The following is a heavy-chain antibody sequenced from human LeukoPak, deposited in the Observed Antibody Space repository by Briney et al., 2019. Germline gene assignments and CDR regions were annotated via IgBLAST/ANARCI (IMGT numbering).Heavy chain of an antibody. CDR2: ISYDGSNK. Sequence: PGRSLRLSCAASGFTFSSYAMHWVRQAPGKGLEWVAVISYDGSNKYYADSVKGRFTISRDNSKNTLYLQMNSLRAEDTAVYYCAKDSANVRFSYWGQGTLVTVSS. CDR3: AKDSANVRFSY. V-gene: IGHV3-30*04. D-gene: IGHD3-3*01. J-gene: IGHJ4*02. CDR1: GFTFSSYA.